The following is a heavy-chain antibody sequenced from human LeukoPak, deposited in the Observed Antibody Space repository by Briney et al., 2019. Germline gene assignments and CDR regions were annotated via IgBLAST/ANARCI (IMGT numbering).Heavy chain of an antibody. CDR1: GGTFSSCA. V-gene: IGHV1-69*01. D-gene: IGHD5-18*01. Sequence: GASVTVSCKASGGTFSSCAISWVRQAPGQGLEWMGGIIPIFGTANYAQKFQGRVTITADESTSTAYMELSSLRSEDTAVYYCARDLIGVTAMVRVSWFDPWGQGTLVTVSS. CDR3: ARDLIGVTAMVRVSWFDP. CDR2: IIPIFGTA. J-gene: IGHJ5*02.